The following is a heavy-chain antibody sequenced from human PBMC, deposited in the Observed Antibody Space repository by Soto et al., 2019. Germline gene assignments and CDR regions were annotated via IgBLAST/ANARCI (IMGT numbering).Heavy chain of an antibody. D-gene: IGHD6-13*01. J-gene: IGHJ5*01. CDR2: INPSGGST. V-gene: IGHV1-46*01. CDR1: GYTFTDYY. CDR3: ATAAYSTSWYDF. Sequence: QVQLVQSGAEVKKPGASVKLSCKSSGYTFTDYYIHWVRQAPGQGLEWMGLINPSGGSTSYAQKFQGRVTMTRDTSTSTVYMELSSLRSEDTAVYYCATAAYSTSWYDFWGQGTLVTVSS.